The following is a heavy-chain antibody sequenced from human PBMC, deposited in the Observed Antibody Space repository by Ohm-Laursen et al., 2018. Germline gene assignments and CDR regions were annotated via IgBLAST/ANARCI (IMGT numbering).Heavy chain of an antibody. J-gene: IGHJ4*02. CDR2: IIPIFGTA. V-gene: IGHV1-69*01. CDR1: GGTFSSYA. Sequence: SSVKVSCKASGGTFSSYAISWVRQAPGQGLEWMGGIIPIFGTANYAQKFQGRVTITADESTSTAYMELSSLRSEDTAVYYCARGLSAGGTKYYFDYWGQGTLVTVSS. D-gene: IGHD1/OR15-1a*01. CDR3: ARGLSAGGTKYYFDY.